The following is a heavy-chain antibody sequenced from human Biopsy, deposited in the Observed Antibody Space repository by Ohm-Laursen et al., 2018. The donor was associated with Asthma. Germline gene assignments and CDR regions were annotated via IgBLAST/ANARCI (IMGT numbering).Heavy chain of an antibody. Sequence: GASLKVSCKDAGYTFNSAGITCVRQAPGQGLEWMGWISVYNGKTKFSQKFQDRVTMITVTSTSTAYMELWSLRSDGTAVYFCARAVDYSHYYGIDVWGQGTTVTVS. CDR3: ARAVDYSHYYGIDV. D-gene: IGHD3-10*01. V-gene: IGHV1-18*01. J-gene: IGHJ6*02. CDR1: GYTFNSAG. CDR2: ISVYNGKT.